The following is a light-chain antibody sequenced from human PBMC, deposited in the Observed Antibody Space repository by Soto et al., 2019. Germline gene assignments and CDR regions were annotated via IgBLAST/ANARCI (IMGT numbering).Light chain of an antibody. Sequence: QSVLTQPPSVFGAPGQRVTISCTGSSSNIGAGYEVHWYQQLPGTAPKLLIYGNNNRPSGVPDRISGSKSGTSVSLAITGLRAEDEADYYCLSYDSSLGVVFGGGTKLTVL. CDR2: GNN. CDR3: LSYDSSLGVV. V-gene: IGLV1-40*01. CDR1: SSNIGAGYE. J-gene: IGLJ3*02.